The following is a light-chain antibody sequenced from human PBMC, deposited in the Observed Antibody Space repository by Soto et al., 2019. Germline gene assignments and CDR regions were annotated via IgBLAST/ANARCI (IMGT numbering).Light chain of an antibody. CDR2: AAS. J-gene: IGKJ1*01. V-gene: IGKV1-39*01. CDR1: RAMATS. CDR3: QQNYSPPPT. Sequence: EIRWPSSPSSLLPSEEAKVTFLCGGSRAMATSLIGYQQKPGKAPKPLIYAASSLQNGVPSRFSGSGSGTDFTLTITSLQPEDFATYYCQQNYSPPPTFGQGAKVEIK.